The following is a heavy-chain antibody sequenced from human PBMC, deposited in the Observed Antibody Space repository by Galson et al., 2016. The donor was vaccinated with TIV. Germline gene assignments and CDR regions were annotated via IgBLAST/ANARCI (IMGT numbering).Heavy chain of an antibody. CDR3: ARDRGSMTMILVVNYYYGMDV. D-gene: IGHD3-22*01. V-gene: IGHV1-18*04. Sequence: SVKVSCKASGYTFANYGFSWVRQAPGQGLEWMGWISGYDGNTNYAQKFQGSVTMTTDTSTSTAYMELRSLRSDDTAVYYCARDRGSMTMILVVNYYYGMDVWGQGTTVTVSS. J-gene: IGHJ6*02. CDR2: ISGYDGNT. CDR1: GYTFANYG.